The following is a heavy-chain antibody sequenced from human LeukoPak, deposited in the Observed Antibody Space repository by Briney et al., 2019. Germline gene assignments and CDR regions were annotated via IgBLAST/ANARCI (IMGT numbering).Heavy chain of an antibody. CDR2: ISSDGTST. D-gene: IGHD3-10*01. CDR3: ARVPYSSGTYDY. J-gene: IGHJ4*02. V-gene: IGHV3-74*01. Sequence: PGGSLRLSCAASGFTFSSYWMHWVRQAPGKGLVWASRISSDGTSTTYADSVKGRFTISRDNAKNTLYLQMNSLTTEDTALYYCARVPYSSGTYDYWGPGTLVTVSS. CDR1: GFTFSSYW.